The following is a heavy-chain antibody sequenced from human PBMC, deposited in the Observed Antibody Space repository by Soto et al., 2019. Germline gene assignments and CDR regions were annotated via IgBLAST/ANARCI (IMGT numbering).Heavy chain of an antibody. D-gene: IGHD3-9*01. Sequence: PGGSLRLSCAGSGFTPTTTPLSWVRQPPGKGLEWVATVSGAASHTYHVDSVRGRFFISRDNSKNTVTLQMNNLTVDDTAVYYCATSFRYFDNWGQGTRVTVSS. V-gene: IGHV3-23*01. CDR3: ATSFRYFDN. CDR1: GFTPTTTP. J-gene: IGHJ4*02. CDR2: VSGAASHT.